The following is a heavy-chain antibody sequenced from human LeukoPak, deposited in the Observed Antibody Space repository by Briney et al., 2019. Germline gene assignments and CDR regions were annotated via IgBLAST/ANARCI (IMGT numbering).Heavy chain of an antibody. CDR3: AKDRPHLRDYIAPAGYFDY. D-gene: IGHD6-13*01. CDR2: ISFDGSDA. J-gene: IGHJ4*02. Sequence: GGSLRLSCAASGFTFSGFWMHWVRQAPGKGLVWVSCISFDGSDATYADSMKGRFTISRDNAKNTLYLQMNSLRGDDTAVYYCAKDRPHLRDYIAPAGYFDYWGQGTLVTVSS. V-gene: IGHV3-74*01. CDR1: GFTFSGFW.